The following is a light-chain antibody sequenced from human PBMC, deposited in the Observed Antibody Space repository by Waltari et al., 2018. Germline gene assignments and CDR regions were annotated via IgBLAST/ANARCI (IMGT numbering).Light chain of an antibody. CDR3: SSYAGSSYV. J-gene: IGLJ1*01. V-gene: IGLV2-8*01. CDR2: DVN. Sequence: QSALTQPPSASGSLGQSVTIPCTGTSSDVGHYNYVSWYQQHPGRAPKLIIYDVNRRPSGVPDRFSGSKSGNTASLAVSGLQPEDEADYYCSSYAGSSYVFGTGTTVTVL. CDR1: SSDVGHYNY.